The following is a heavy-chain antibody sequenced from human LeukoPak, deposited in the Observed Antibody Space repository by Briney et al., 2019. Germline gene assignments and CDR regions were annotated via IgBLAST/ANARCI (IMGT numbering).Heavy chain of an antibody. CDR3: ARVGYAGNFFDY. CDR1: GYTLTNYH. V-gene: IGHV1-18*01. J-gene: IGHJ4*02. CDR2: ISAYSGNT. D-gene: IGHD4-23*01. Sequence: ASVKVSCKASGYTLTNYHITWVRQAPGQGLEWMGWISAYSGNTNYAQKLQGRVTMTTDKSTNTAYMELRSLGSDDTAVYYCARVGYAGNFFDYWGQGTLVTVSS.